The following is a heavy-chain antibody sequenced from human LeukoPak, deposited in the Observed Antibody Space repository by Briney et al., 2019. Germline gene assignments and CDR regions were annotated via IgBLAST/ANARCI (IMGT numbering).Heavy chain of an antibody. Sequence: SETLSLTCNVSGGSITSYYWSWIRQPPGKGLEWIAYIHYSESTNYNPSLKSRVTISLDTSKNQFSLKLSSVTAADTAVYYCARGGQLASTSGYMDVWGKGTTVTVSS. CDR3: ARGGQLASTSGYMDV. CDR1: GGSITSYY. V-gene: IGHV4-59*01. CDR2: IHYSEST. J-gene: IGHJ6*03. D-gene: IGHD6-6*01.